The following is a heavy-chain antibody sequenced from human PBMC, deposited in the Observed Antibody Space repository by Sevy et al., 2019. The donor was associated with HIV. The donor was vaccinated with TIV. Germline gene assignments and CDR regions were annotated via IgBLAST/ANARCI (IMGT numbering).Heavy chain of an antibody. Sequence: GGSLRLSCTASGFTFSSYAMYWVRQAPGKGLEWVAVISYDGNNKDYADSVKGRFTISRDNSKNTLYLQMNSLRAEDTVVYYGTSHYYDSTGYYFPLDYWGQGTLVTVSS. CDR3: TSHYYDSTGYYFPLDY. CDR1: GFTFSSYA. D-gene: IGHD3-22*01. J-gene: IGHJ4*02. CDR2: ISYDGNNK. V-gene: IGHV3-30*04.